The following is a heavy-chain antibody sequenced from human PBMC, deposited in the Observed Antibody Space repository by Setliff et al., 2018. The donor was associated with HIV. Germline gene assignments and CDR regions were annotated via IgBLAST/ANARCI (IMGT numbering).Heavy chain of an antibody. V-gene: IGHV4-38-2*01. CDR1: GYSINSGFS. D-gene: IGHD6-19*01. CDR2: IYQSGSI. CDR3: ARPRRVRSRAWYWFDI. Sequence: LSLTCAASGYSINSGFSRAWIRQPPGQGLQWIGSIYQSGSIYYNPSLQSRVTISVDSSKNQFSLNLFSVTAADTAVYYCARPRRVRSRAWYWFDIWGQGTLVTVS. J-gene: IGHJ5*02.